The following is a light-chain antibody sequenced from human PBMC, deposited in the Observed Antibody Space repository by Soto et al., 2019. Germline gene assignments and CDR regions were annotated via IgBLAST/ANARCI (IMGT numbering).Light chain of an antibody. CDR3: QRYNNYSPWT. Sequence: DIQLTQSPSFLSASVGDRVTITCRASQGISSYLAWYQQKPGKAPKLLIYAASSLQSGVPSRFSGSGSGTEFTLTISSLQPGDSATYYCQRYNNYSPWTFGQGTKVDIK. CDR1: QGISSY. CDR2: AAS. J-gene: IGKJ1*01. V-gene: IGKV1-9*01.